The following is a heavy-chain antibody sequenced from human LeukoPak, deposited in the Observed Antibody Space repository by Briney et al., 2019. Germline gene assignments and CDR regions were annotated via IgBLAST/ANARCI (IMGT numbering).Heavy chain of an antibody. J-gene: IGHJ6*02. CDR1: GDSVSSNSAA. CDR2: TYYRSKWYA. CDR3: ATDDGFVLDV. D-gene: IGHD5-24*01. Sequence: SQTLSLTCAISGDSVSSNSAAWNWISQSPSTGLEWRGMTYYRSKWYADFALSVKSRITISPDTSKNQFSLQLNSVTPEDTAVYYCATDDGFVLDVWGQGTTVTVSS. V-gene: IGHV6-1*01.